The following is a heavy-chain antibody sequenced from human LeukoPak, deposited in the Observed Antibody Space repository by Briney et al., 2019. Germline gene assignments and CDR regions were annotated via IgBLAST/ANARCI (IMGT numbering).Heavy chain of an antibody. D-gene: IGHD6-13*01. CDR1: GFTFSSYA. V-gene: IGHV3-23*01. CDR2: ISGSGGST. Sequence: PRGSLRLSCAASGFTFSSYAMSWVRQAPGKGLEWVSAISGSGGSTYYADSVKGRFTISRDNSKNTLYPQMNSLRAEDTAVYYCAKDVDSSSWYGPFDPWGQGTLVTVSS. CDR3: AKDVDSSSWYGPFDP. J-gene: IGHJ5*02.